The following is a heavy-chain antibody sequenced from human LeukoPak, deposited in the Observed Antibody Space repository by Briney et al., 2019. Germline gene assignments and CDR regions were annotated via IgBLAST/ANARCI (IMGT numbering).Heavy chain of an antibody. J-gene: IGHJ4*02. CDR1: GFAFRTYS. CDR2: ISSGSRAI. D-gene: IGHD6-13*01. Sequence: GGSLRLSCAASGFAFRTYSMNWVRQAPGKGLEWVSYISSGSRAIYYADSVKGRFTISRDNAKNSLYLQMNSLRAEDTAVYYCARVRPSASWYLAARYDYWGQGTLVTVSS. CDR3: ARVRPSASWYLAARYDY. V-gene: IGHV3-21*05.